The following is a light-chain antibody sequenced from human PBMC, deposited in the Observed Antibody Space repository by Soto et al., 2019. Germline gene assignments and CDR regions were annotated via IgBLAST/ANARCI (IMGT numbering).Light chain of an antibody. CDR1: QTVIHNY. J-gene: IGKJ5*01. V-gene: IGKV3-20*01. CDR3: YHHGTSPIT. Sequence: AAVSCKISQTVIHNYLAWHQQKPGQTPRLLVYGASSRATGIPDRFSGSGSGTDFTLTLGRLAPAAFPVYYCYHHGTSPITFGQGTRLEIK. CDR2: GAS.